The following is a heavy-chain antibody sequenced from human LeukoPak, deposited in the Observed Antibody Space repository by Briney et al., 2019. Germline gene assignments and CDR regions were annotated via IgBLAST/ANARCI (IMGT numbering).Heavy chain of an antibody. CDR3: ARDYKTWYFDL. CDR1: GFSFNIYH. CDR2: IWYDGTNK. Sequence: GGSLRLSWAAFGFSFNIYHMHWVRQAPGKGLEWVAIIWYDGTNKYYADPVKGRFTISRDNSKNTVYLQMNSLRAEDTAVYYCARDYKTWYFDLWGRGTLVSVSS. J-gene: IGHJ2*01. V-gene: IGHV3-33*01. D-gene: IGHD3-10*01.